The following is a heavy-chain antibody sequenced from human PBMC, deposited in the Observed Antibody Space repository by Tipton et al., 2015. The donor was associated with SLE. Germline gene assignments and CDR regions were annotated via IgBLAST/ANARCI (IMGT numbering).Heavy chain of an antibody. CDR2: FYYSGST. Sequence: TLSLTCTVSGGSISSGNYRWGWIRQPPGKGLEWIGSFYYSGSTNYNPSLKSRVTISVDTSKNQFSLKLSSVTAADTAVYYCARAVGGVDWFDPWGQGTLVTVSS. V-gene: IGHV4-39*07. J-gene: IGHJ5*02. D-gene: IGHD2-8*02. CDR3: ARAVGGVDWFDP. CDR1: GGSISSGNYR.